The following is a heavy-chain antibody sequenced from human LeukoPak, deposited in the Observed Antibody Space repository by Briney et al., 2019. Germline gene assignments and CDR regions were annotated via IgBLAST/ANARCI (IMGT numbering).Heavy chain of an antibody. CDR2: MNPNSGNT. CDR1: GYTFTSYS. Sequence: GASVKVSCKASGYTFTSYSMHWVRQATGQGLEWMGWMNPNSGNTGYAQKFQGRVTMTRNTSISTAYMELSSLRSEDTAVYYCASAGYYSMSDAFDIWGQGTMVTVSS. CDR3: ASAGYYSMSDAFDI. V-gene: IGHV1-8*02. D-gene: IGHD3-22*01. J-gene: IGHJ3*02.